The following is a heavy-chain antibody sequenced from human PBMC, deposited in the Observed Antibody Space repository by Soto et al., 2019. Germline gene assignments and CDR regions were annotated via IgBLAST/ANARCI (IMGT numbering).Heavy chain of an antibody. J-gene: IGHJ4*02. D-gene: IGHD3-9*01. CDR3: AREYYDILTGYYAFDY. CDR1: GYTFTSYD. Sequence: GASVKVSCKASGYTFTSYDINWVRQATGQGLEWMGWMNPNSGNTGYAQKFQGRVTMTRNTSISTAYMELSSLRSEDTAVYYCAREYYDILTGYYAFDYWGQGTLVTVSS. V-gene: IGHV1-8*01. CDR2: MNPNSGNT.